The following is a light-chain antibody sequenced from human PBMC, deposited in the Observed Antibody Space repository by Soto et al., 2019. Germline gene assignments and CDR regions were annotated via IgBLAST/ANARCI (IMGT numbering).Light chain of an antibody. CDR3: QHDGTSAM. J-gene: IGKJ3*01. CDR1: QSVSDSY. V-gene: IGKV3-20*01. Sequence: EIVLTQSPGTLSLSPGERATLSCRASQSVSDSYLAWYQHKPGQAPRLLIYASSRATGIPDRFSGSGSGTDFPLIISRVEPEYVVVYYCQHDGTSAMFGPGTRVDI. CDR2: AS.